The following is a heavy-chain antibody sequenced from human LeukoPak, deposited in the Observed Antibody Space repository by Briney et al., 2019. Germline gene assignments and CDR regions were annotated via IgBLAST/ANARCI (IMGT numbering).Heavy chain of an antibody. D-gene: IGHD3-22*01. Sequence: GASVKGSCKASGYTFTGYYMHWVRQAPGQGLEWMGWINPNSGGTNYAQKFQGRVTMTRDTSISTAYMELSRLRSDDTAVYYCARDKHYYDSSGYKNEYNFDYWGQGTLVTVSS. V-gene: IGHV1-2*02. CDR1: GYTFTGYY. J-gene: IGHJ4*02. CDR3: ARDKHYYDSSGYKNEYNFDY. CDR2: INPNSGGT.